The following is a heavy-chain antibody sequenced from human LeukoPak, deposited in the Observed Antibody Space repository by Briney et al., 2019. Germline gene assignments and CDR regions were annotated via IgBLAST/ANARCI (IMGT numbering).Heavy chain of an antibody. CDR2: INPNSGGT. J-gene: IGHJ4*02. D-gene: IGHD3-3*01. CDR3: ARIETRITIFGVVIRYYFDY. V-gene: IGHV1-2*06. Sequence: GASVKVSCKASGYTFTGYYMHWVRQAPGQGLEWMGRINPNSGGTNYAQKFQGRVTMTRDTSISTAYMELSRLRSDDTAVYYCARIETRITIFGVVIRYYFDYWGQGTLVTISS. CDR1: GYTFTGYY.